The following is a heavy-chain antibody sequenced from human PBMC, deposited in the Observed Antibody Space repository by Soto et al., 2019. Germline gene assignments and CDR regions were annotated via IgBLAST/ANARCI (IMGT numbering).Heavy chain of an antibody. V-gene: IGHV3-30-3*01. CDR1: GFTFSSYA. CDR3: ARRRVYRDYLD. J-gene: IGHJ4*02. Sequence: PGGSLRLSCAASGFTFSSYAMHWVRQAPGKGLEWVAVISYDGSNKYYADSVKGRFTISRDNSKNTLYLQMNSLRAEDTAVYYCARRRVYRDYLDWGEGTLVTVSS. CDR2: ISYDGSNK. D-gene: IGHD4-17*01.